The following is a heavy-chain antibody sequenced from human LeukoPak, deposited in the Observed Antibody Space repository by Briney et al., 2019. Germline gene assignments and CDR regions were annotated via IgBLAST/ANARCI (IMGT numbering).Heavy chain of an antibody. J-gene: IGHJ5*02. D-gene: IGHD5-12*01. CDR3: VSTITGSCFDD. CDR1: GFTVSDHL. V-gene: IGHV3-72*01. CDR2: SRSRARGYST. Sequence: AGGSLRLSCAASGFTVSDHLMDWVRQAPGKGLEWVARSRSRARGYSTEYAASVKGRFTISRGESNNLVYLQMNSLQTEDTAVYFCVSTITGSCFDDWGQGTLVTVSS.